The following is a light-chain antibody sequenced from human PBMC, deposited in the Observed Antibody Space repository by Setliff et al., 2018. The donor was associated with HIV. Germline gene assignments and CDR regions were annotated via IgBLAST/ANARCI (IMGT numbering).Light chain of an antibody. CDR1: TSDIGAYTY. Sequence: QSALTQPASVSGSPGQSITLSCTGTTSDIGAYTYVSWYRQHPGKAPQLIIYDVDKRPSGVSHRFSGSKSGNTASLTISGLQAEDEAGYFCSSYINTFIFGGGTKVTVL. V-gene: IGLV2-14*03. CDR2: DVD. CDR3: SSYINTFI. J-gene: IGLJ1*01.